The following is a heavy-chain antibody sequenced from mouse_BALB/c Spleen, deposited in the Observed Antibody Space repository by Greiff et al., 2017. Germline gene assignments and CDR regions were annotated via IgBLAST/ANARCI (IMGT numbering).Heavy chain of an antibody. CDR3: ARGSNWSWFAY. D-gene: IGHD4-1*01. CDR2: ISSGGST. J-gene: IGHJ3*01. Sequence: DVMLVESGGGLVKPGGSLKLSCAASGFTFSSYAMSWVRQTPEKRLEWVASISSGGSTYYPDSVKGRFTISRDNARNILYLQMSSLRSEDTAMYYCARGSNWSWFAYWGQGTLVTVSA. V-gene: IGHV5-6-5*01. CDR1: GFTFSSYA.